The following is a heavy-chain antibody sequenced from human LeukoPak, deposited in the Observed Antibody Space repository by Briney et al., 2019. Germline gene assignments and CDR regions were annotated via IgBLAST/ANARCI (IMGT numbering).Heavy chain of an antibody. J-gene: IGHJ4*02. CDR3: ARGPAYYYGSGRPPFDY. CDR2: IYYSGST. Sequence: SETLSLTCTVSGGSISSSSYYWGWIRQPPGKGLEWIGSIYYSGSTYYNPSLKSRVTISVDTSKNQFSLKLSSVTAADTAVYYCARGPAYYYGSGRPPFDYWGQGTLVTVSS. CDR1: GGSISSSSYY. D-gene: IGHD3-10*01. V-gene: IGHV4-39*07.